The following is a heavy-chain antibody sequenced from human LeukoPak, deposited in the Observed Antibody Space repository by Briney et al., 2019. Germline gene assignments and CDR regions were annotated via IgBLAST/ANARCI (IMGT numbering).Heavy chain of an antibody. CDR2: IYYSGST. CDR3: ARRLRVRGVPDY. V-gene: IGHV4-59*01. D-gene: IGHD3-10*01. J-gene: IGHJ4*02. CDR1: GGSFSGYY. Sequence: PSETLSLTCAVYGGSFSGYYWSWIRQPPGEGLEWIGYIYYSGSTNYNPSLKSRVTISVDTSKNQFSLKLSSVTAADTAVYYCARRLRVRGVPDYWGQGTLVTVSS.